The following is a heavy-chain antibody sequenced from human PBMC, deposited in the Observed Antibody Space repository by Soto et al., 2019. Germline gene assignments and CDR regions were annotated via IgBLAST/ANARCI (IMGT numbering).Heavy chain of an antibody. CDR1: GGSISSYY. CDR2: IYYSGST. V-gene: IGHV4-59*08. D-gene: IGHD1-26*01. J-gene: IGHJ4*02. CDR3: QRHSVTSYAFDY. Sequence: QVQLQESGPGVVKPSETLSLTCTVSGGSISSYYWSWIRQPPGKGVEWIGYIYYSGSTNYNPSLKSRXXLXVXXSTHQSSLPLPSVTAAAMAVYYCQRHSVTSYAFDYWGQGTLVTVSS.